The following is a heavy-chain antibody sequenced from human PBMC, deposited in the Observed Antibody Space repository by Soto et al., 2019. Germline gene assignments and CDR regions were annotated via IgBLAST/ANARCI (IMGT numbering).Heavy chain of an antibody. Sequence: PGGSLRLSWAASGFTFSSYAMKWVLQAPGKGLEWVSLIGESGTPTYYADSVKGRFTISRDNSKNTLYLQMNSLRAEDTAVYYCARSSSSYHGAFDIWGQGTMVTVS. J-gene: IGHJ3*02. CDR3: ARSSSSYHGAFDI. CDR2: IGESGTPT. CDR1: GFTFSSYA. D-gene: IGHD6-13*01. V-gene: IGHV3-23*01.